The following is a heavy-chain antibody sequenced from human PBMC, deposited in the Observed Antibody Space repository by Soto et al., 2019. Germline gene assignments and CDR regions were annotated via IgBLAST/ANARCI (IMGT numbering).Heavy chain of an antibody. Sequence: ASVKVSCKGSGYTFTVYYIHWVRQAPGQGLEWVGWINPNSGVTNYAQKFQGWVTMTGDTSISTAYMELTRLRSDDTAVYYCARDLGYYDSRGYYYPTSPHFDYWGQGTLVTVS. V-gene: IGHV1-2*04. CDR2: INPNSGVT. CDR1: GYTFTVYY. CDR3: ARDLGYYDSRGYYYPTSPHFDY. D-gene: IGHD3-22*01. J-gene: IGHJ4*02.